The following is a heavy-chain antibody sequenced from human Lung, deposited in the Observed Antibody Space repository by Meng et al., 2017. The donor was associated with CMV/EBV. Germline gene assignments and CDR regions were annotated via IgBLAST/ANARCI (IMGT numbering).Heavy chain of an antibody. CDR2: IYPGDSDT. CDR1: GYSFTSYW. D-gene: IGHD6-6*01. Sequence: GEXXKISCKGSGYSFTSYWIGWVRQMPGKGLEWMGIIYPGDSDTRYSPSFQGQVTISADKSISTAYLQWSSLKASDTAMYYCARKEESYSSSGFDYWGQGNXVNGAS. J-gene: IGHJ4*02. CDR3: ARKEESYSSSGFDY. V-gene: IGHV5-51*01.